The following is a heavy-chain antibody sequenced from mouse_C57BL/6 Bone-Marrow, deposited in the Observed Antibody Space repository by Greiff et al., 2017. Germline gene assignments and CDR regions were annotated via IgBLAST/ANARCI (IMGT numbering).Heavy chain of an antibody. CDR1: GYAFSSSW. CDR3: ARSGESTTVVATEYFDY. Sequence: QVQLQQSGPELVKPGASVKISCKASGYAFSSSWMNWVKQRPGKGLEWIGRIYPGDGDTNYNGKFTGKATLTADTSSRPAYMHLSSLTSEDSAVYFCARSGESTTVVATEYFDYWGQGTTLTVSS. J-gene: IGHJ2*01. D-gene: IGHD1-1*01. CDR2: IYPGDGDT. V-gene: IGHV1-82*01.